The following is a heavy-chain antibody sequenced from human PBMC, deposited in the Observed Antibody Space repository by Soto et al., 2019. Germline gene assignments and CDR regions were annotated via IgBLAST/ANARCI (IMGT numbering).Heavy chain of an antibody. CDR1: GYTFTTLD. Sequence: QVDLVESEAEVKKPGASVTVSCKASGYTFTTLDINWVRQTPGQGLEWMGWVSPNSGYAGSAQKFQGRVTMTRDTSISTAYMELNSLTSQDTGVYYCARGVNEGTDYWGQGTLVTVSS. CDR3: ARGVNEGTDY. V-gene: IGHV1-8*01. J-gene: IGHJ4*02. CDR2: VSPNSGYA. D-gene: IGHD1-1*01.